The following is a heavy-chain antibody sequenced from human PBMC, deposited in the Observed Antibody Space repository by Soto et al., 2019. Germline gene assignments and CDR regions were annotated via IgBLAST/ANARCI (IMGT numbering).Heavy chain of an antibody. D-gene: IGHD4-17*01. CDR3: AFEDSTVTDYFDY. Sequence: QVQLQQWGAGLLKPSETLSLTCAVYGGSFSGYYWSWIRQPPGKGLEWIGEINHSGSTNYNPSLKSRVTISVDTSKNQFSLKLSSVTAADTAVYYCAFEDSTVTDYFDYWGQGTLVTVSS. V-gene: IGHV4-34*01. CDR2: INHSGST. J-gene: IGHJ4*02. CDR1: GGSFSGYY.